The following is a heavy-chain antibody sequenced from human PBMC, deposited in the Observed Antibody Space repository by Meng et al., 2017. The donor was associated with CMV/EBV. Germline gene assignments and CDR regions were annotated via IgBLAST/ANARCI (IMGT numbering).Heavy chain of an antibody. D-gene: IGHD6-6*01. Sequence: ASVKVSCKASGYTFTSYYMHWVRQAPGQGLEWMGIINPSGGSTSYAQKFQDRVTMTRDTSTSTVYMELSSLRSEDTAVYYCARAISSSSVWYYYYGMDVWGQGTTVTVSS. J-gene: IGHJ6*02. CDR1: GYTFTSYY. CDR3: ARAISSSSVWYYYYGMDV. V-gene: IGHV1-46*01. CDR2: INPSGGST.